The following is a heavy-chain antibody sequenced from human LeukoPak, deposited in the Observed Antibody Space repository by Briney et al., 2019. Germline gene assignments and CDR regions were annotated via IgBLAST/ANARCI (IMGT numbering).Heavy chain of an antibody. CDR3: AREGISRKMDLDY. V-gene: IGHV3-21*04. CDR1: GFTFSSYW. D-gene: IGHD2/OR15-2a*01. CDR2: ITNDNGDT. Sequence: GGSLRLSCAASGFTFSSYWMHWVRQAPEKGLEWVSSITNDNGDTFYADSVKGRFTISRDDSKNTLYLQMNSLRGEDTAVYYCAREGISRKMDLDYWGQGTLVTVSS. J-gene: IGHJ4*02.